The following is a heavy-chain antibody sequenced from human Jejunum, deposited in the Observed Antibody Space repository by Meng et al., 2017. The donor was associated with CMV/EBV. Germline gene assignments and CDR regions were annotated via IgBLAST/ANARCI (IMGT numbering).Heavy chain of an antibody. J-gene: IGHJ4*02. CDR1: YNFSSYE. D-gene: IGHD3-16*02. CDR3: ARVIMFGGVVVTRYYFEY. CDR2: INAYNGNT. Sequence: YNFSSYEISWVRQAPGQGLEWMGWINAYNGNTKYAQRFQGRVTMTTDTSTSTAYMEVGSLTSDDTAVYYCARVIMFGGVVVTRYYFEYWGQGTLVTVSS. V-gene: IGHV1-18*01.